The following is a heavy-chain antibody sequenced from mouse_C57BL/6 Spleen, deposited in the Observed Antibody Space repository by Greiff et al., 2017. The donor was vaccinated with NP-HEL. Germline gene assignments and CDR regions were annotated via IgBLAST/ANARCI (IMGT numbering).Heavy chain of an antibody. CDR2: IYPGDGDT. D-gene: IGHD1-3*01. V-gene: IGHV1-80*01. CDR3: ARERSGGFFDY. J-gene: IGHJ2*01. CDR1: GYAFSSYW. Sequence: VQRVESGAELVKPGASVKISCKASGYAFSSYWMNWVKQRPGKGLEWIGQIYPGDGDTNYNGKFKGKATLTADKSSSTAYMQLSSLTSEDSAVYFCARERSGGFFDYWGQGTTLTVSS.